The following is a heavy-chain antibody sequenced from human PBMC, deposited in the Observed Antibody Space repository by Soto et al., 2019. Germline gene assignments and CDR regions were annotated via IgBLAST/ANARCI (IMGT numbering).Heavy chain of an antibody. D-gene: IGHD2-15*01. Sequence: QVQLVQSGAEVKKPGSSVKVSCKASGGTFSSYAISWVRQAPGQGLEWMGGIIPIFGTANYAQKFQGRVTITADESTSTAYMELSSRRSEDTAVYYCESPYCSGGSCYGYYYYGMDVWGQGTTVTVSS. V-gene: IGHV1-69*12. CDR3: ESPYCSGGSCYGYYYYGMDV. J-gene: IGHJ6*02. CDR1: GGTFSSYA. CDR2: IIPIFGTA.